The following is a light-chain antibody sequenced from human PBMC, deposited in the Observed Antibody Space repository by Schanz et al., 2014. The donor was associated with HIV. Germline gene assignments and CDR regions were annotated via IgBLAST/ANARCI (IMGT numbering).Light chain of an antibody. CDR3: GSFTARDTWV. J-gene: IGLJ2*01. Sequence: QSALTQPASVSGSPGQSITISCTGTSSDVGGYNYVSWYQRHPGKAPKLMIYDVTKRPSGVPDRFSGSKSGNTASLTVSGLQAEDEADYYCGSFTARDTWVFGGGTKVTVL. CDR2: DVT. V-gene: IGLV2-14*03. CDR1: SSDVGGYNY.